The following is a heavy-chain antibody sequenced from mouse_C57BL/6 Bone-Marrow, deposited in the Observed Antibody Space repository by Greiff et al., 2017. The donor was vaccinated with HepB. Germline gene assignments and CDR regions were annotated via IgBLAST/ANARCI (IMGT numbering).Heavy chain of an antibody. Sequence: QVQLQQPGAELVKPGASVKVSCKASGYTFTSYWMHWVKQRPGQGLEWIGRIHPSDSDTNYNQKFKGKATLTVDKSSSTAYMQLSRLTSEDSAVYYCASYYDYDAFAYWGQVTLVTVSA. D-gene: IGHD2-4*01. CDR2: IHPSDSDT. CDR3: ASYYDYDAFAY. V-gene: IGHV1-74*01. J-gene: IGHJ3*01. CDR1: GYTFTSYW.